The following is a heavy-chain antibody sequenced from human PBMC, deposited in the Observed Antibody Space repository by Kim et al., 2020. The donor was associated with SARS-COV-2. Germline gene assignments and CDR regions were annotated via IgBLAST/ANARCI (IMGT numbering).Heavy chain of an antibody. J-gene: IGHJ6*02. V-gene: IGHV3-48*03. CDR1: GFTFSSYE. CDR2: ISSSGSTI. Sequence: GGSLRLSCAASGFTFSSYEMNWVRKAPGKGLEWVSYISSSGSTIYYSDSVKGRFTISRDNAKNSLYLQMNSLRAEDTAVYYCARECVRGDLDGMDVWGQGTTVTVSS. CDR3: ARECVRGDLDGMDV. D-gene: IGHD3-10*01.